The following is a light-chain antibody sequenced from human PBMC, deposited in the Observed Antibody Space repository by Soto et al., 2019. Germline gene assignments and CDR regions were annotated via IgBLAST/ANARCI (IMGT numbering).Light chain of an antibody. V-gene: IGKV1-5*03. J-gene: IGKJ1*01. CDR2: KAS. Sequence: DIQMTQSPSTLSASVGDRVTITCRASQSISSWLAWYQQKPGKAPKLLIYKASSLESGVPSRFSGSGSGTEFTLTISSLQPDDFATYYCQQYNSYWWTFGQGTKGDI. CDR3: QQYNSYWWT. CDR1: QSISSW.